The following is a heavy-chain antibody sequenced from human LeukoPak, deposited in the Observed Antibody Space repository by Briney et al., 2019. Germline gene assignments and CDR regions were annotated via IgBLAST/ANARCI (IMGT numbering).Heavy chain of an antibody. CDR3: ARDVSGVAGSAFDI. CDR1: GGSMSSYY. D-gene: IGHD6-19*01. V-gene: IGHV4-59*01. J-gene: IGHJ3*02. CDR2: IYYSGTT. Sequence: SETLSLTCTVSGGSMSSYYWSWIRQPPGKGLEWVGSIYYSGTTSYNPSLKSRVTISVDTSKNQFSLKLYSVTAADTAVYYCARDVSGVAGSAFDIWGQGTMVTVSS.